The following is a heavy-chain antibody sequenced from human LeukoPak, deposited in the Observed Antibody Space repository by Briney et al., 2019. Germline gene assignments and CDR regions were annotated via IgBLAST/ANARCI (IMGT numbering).Heavy chain of an antibody. V-gene: IGHV5-51*01. CDR1: GYTFTSYW. Sequence: GESLKISCQGSGYTFTSYWIGWVRQMPGKGLEWMGIIDPGDSDTRYSPSFQGQVTISADKSISTASLQWSSLKASDTAMYYCARRQDYCSGNSCYSQSGAFDMWGQGTMVTVSS. CDR3: ARRQDYCSGNSCYSQSGAFDM. D-gene: IGHD2-2*01. CDR2: IDPGDSDT. J-gene: IGHJ3*02.